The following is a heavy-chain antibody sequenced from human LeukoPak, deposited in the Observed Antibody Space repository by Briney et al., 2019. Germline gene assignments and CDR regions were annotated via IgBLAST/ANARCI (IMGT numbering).Heavy chain of an antibody. CDR3: ARAATGTTGTTPYYYYYMDV. V-gene: IGHV1-18*01. CDR2: ISAYNGNT. Sequence: ASVKVSCKASGYTFTSYGISWVRQAPGQGLEWMGWISAYNGNTNYAQKLQGRVTMTTDTSTSTAYMELRSLRSDDTAVYYCARAATGTTGTTPYYYYYMDVWGKGTTVTVSS. CDR1: GYTFTSYG. D-gene: IGHD1-1*01. J-gene: IGHJ6*03.